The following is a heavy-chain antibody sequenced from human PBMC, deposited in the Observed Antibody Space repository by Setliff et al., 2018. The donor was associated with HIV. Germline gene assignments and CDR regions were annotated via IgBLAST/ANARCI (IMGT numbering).Heavy chain of an antibody. D-gene: IGHD3-9*01. J-gene: IGHJ4*02. CDR1: GFSLSNTGMG. Sequence: GSGPTLVNPTETLTLTCTVSGFSLSNTGMGVSWIRQPPGKALEWLAHIFSNDEKSYRTSLKRRLTLSKDTSKGQVVLTMTNMDPVDTATYYCARIRGSYYDILTGYYKGGWYFDYWGQGTLVTVSS. CDR2: IFSNDEK. V-gene: IGHV2-26*02. CDR3: ARIRGSYYDILTGYYKGGWYFDY.